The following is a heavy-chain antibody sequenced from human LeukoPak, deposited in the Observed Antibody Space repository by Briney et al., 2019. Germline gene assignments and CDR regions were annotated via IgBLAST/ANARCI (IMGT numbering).Heavy chain of an antibody. D-gene: IGHD2-2*01. J-gene: IGHJ4*02. CDR2: IIPIFGTA. V-gene: IGHV1-69*13. CDR3: ARDQVPAAIGYYFDY. Sequence: SVNVSCKASGGTFSSYAISWVRQAPGQGLEWMGGIIPIFGTANYAQKFQGRVTITADESTSTAYMELSSLRSEDTAVYYCARDQVPAAIGYYFDYWGQGTLVTVSS. CDR1: GGTFSSYA.